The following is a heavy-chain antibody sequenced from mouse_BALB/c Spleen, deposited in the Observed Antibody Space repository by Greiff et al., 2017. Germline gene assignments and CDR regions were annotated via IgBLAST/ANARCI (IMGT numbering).Heavy chain of an antibody. D-gene: IGHD1-1*01. CDR3: ARSGNYGAMDD. V-gene: IGHV5-17*02. J-gene: IGHJ4*01. CDR1: GFTFSSFG. CDR2: ISSGSSTI. Sequence: EVQVVESGGGLVQPGGSRKLSCAASGFTFSSFGMHWVRQAPEKGLEWVAYISSGSSTIYYADTVKGRFTISRDNPKNTLFLQMTSLRSEDTAMYYCARSGNYGAMDDWGQGTSVTVSS.